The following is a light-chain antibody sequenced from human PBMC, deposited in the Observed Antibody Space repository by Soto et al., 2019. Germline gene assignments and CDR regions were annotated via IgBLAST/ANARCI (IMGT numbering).Light chain of an antibody. CDR2: GAS. Sequence: ETVMTQSPAILSVSPGQRATLSCRASQSVNRNLAWYQQGPGQAPRLLIYGASTRATGIPARFSGSGSGTEFTLTISSLQSEDFAVYYCQQYNKWPLFTFGPGTRVDIK. J-gene: IGKJ3*01. CDR1: QSVNRN. CDR3: QQYNKWPLFT. V-gene: IGKV3-15*01.